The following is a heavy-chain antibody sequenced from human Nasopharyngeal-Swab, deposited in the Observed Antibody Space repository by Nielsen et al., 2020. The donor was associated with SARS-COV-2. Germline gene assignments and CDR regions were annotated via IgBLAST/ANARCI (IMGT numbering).Heavy chain of an antibody. V-gene: IGHV3-7*01. D-gene: IGHD3-22*01. CDR2: IKQDGSEK. Sequence: GESLKISCAASGFTFSGYWMSWVRQAPGKGLEWVANIKQDGSEKYYVDSVKGRFTISRDNSKNTLYLQMNSLRAEDTAVYYCARDPVVNAFDIWGQGTMVTVSS. CDR1: GFTFSGYW. J-gene: IGHJ3*02. CDR3: ARDPVVNAFDI.